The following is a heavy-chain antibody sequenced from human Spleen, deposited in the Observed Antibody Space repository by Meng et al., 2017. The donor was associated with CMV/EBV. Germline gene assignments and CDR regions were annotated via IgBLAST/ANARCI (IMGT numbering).Heavy chain of an antibody. CDR3: ARDPPRGRASSGFDY. D-gene: IGHD6-6*01. Sequence: GGSLRLSCTASGFTFSNYWMHWVRQGPGKGLGWVLRIGPDGSSTSYADSVKGRFTISRDNAKKTLYLQMNILRAEDTDVYYCARDPPRGRASSGFDYWGQGTLVTVSS. CDR1: GFTFSNYW. CDR2: IGPDGSST. V-gene: IGHV3-74*01. J-gene: IGHJ4*02.